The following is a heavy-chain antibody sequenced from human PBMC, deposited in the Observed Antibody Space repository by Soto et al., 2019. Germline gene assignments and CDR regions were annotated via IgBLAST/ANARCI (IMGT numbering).Heavy chain of an antibody. J-gene: IGHJ4*02. Sequence: ASVKVSCKASGYAFTSYYMHWERQAPGQGLEWMGFINPTGGSTSYAQKFQGRVTMTRDTSTSTVHMELNSLRSEDTAVYYCARNDHSGLDYWGQGTLVTVSS. V-gene: IGHV1-46*01. CDR3: ARNDHSGLDY. CDR2: INPTGGST. CDR1: GYAFTSYY. D-gene: IGHD1-26*01.